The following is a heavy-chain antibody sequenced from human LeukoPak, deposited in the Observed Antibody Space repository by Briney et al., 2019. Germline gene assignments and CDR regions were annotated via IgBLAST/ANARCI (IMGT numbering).Heavy chain of an antibody. V-gene: IGHV4-34*01. CDR3: ARGHSPVTTKVSYFQH. CDR1: GGSFSGYY. CDR2: INHSGST. D-gene: IGHD4-17*01. Sequence: PSETLSLTCAVYGGSFSGYYWSWIRQPPGKGLEWIGEINHSGSTSYNPSLKSRVAILVDTSKNQPSLKLSSVTAADTAVYYCARGHSPVTTKVSYFQHWGQGTLVTVSS. J-gene: IGHJ1*01.